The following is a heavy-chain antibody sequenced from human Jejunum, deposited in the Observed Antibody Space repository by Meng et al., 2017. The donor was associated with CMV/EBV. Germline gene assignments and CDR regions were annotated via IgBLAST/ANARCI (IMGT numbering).Heavy chain of an antibody. D-gene: IGHD1-26*01. CDR3: ARVEVGITSRDY. CDR1: GYTFTNYG. Sequence: QAQLVQSGGEVEKPGASVKVSCKASGYTFTNYGITWVRQAPGQGLEWMGWINAYNGDTNYAQTLQGRVTMTTDTSTSTAYMELRSLRSDDTAVYYCARVEVGITSRDYWGQGTLVTVSS. V-gene: IGHV1-18*01. J-gene: IGHJ4*02. CDR2: INAYNGDT.